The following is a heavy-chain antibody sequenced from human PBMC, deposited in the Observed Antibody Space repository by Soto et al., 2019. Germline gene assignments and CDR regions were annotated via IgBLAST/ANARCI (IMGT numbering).Heavy chain of an antibody. D-gene: IGHD2-15*01. CDR3: ARVGCSGGSCYSEGHGMDV. J-gene: IGHJ6*02. CDR1: GGSISSGGYY. CDR2: IYYSGST. V-gene: IGHV4-31*03. Sequence: PSETLSLTCTVSGGSISSGGYYWSWIRQHPGKGLEWIGYIYYSGSTYYNPSLKSRVTISVDTSKNQFSLKLSSVTAADTAVYYCARVGCSGGSCYSEGHGMDVWGQGTTVTVP.